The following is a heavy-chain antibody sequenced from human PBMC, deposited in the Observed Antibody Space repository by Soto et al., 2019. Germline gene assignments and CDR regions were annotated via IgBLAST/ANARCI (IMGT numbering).Heavy chain of an antibody. J-gene: IGHJ3*02. V-gene: IGHV1-69*12. Sequence: QVQLVQSGAEVKKPGSSVKVSCKASGGTFSSYAISWVRQAPGQGLEWMGGIITIFGTANYAQKFQGRVTITADESTSTAYMELSSLRSEDTAVYYCARERGGYCISTSCSPDAFDIWGQGTMVTVSS. CDR3: ARERGGYCISTSCSPDAFDI. CDR2: IITIFGTA. D-gene: IGHD2-2*01. CDR1: GGTFSSYA.